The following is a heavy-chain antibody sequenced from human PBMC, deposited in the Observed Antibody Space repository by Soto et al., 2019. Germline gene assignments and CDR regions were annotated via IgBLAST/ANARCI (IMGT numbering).Heavy chain of an antibody. CDR3: AKGGWLGDY. D-gene: IGHD6-19*01. V-gene: IGHV3-23*01. Sequence: EVQLLESGGGLVQPGGSLRLSCAASGFTFSTYVMTWVRQAPGKGLEWVSAISASGGDTYYADSVKGRSTISSDNSKNPLYLQMNSLRDEDTGIYYCAKGGWLGDYGAKGTLVTVSA. CDR2: ISASGGDT. J-gene: IGHJ4*02. CDR1: GFTFSTYV.